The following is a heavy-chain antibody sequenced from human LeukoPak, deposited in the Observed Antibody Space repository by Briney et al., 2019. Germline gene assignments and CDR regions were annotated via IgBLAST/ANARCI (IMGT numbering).Heavy chain of an antibody. CDR3: GRGGIAAAASGIDF. CDR2: IYQSRTT. CDR1: GGSISSGGFS. J-gene: IGHJ4*02. V-gene: IGHV4-30-2*01. Sequence: SESLSLTCAVSGGSISSGGFSWNWIRQPPGKGLEWVRYIYQSRTTYYYPYLKSRVTISVDRPKNQFSLKLSSVTAADTAVYYCGRGGIAAAASGIDFWGPGTLVTVSS. D-gene: IGHD6-13*01.